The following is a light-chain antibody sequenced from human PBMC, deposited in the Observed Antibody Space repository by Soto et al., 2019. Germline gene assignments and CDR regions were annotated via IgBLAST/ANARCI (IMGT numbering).Light chain of an antibody. CDR2: DIS. CDR1: QVINNY. J-gene: IGKJ2*01. Sequence: DIQMTQSASSLSASVGDRVTITCQASQVINNYLNWYQQKPGKAPKLLIYDISTLEIGVPSRFGGGGSGTDFSLTITGLQPEDFATYFCQQYETLPYTFGRGTKLEI. CDR3: QQYETLPYT. V-gene: IGKV1-33*01.